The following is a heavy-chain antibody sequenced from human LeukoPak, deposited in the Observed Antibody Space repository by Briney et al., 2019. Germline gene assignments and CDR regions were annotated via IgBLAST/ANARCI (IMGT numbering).Heavy chain of an antibody. CDR1: GFIFDDSG. D-gene: IGHD4-17*01. Sequence: PGRSLRLSCSASGFIFDDSGMNWVRQAPGRGLEWVSTISWNSDNIDYADSVKGRFTISRDNAKNSLYLQMNSLRAEDTAFYYRVMSYGDYILFHHWGQGTLVTVSS. V-gene: IGHV3-9*01. CDR2: ISWNSDNI. CDR3: VMSYGDYILFHH. J-gene: IGHJ1*01.